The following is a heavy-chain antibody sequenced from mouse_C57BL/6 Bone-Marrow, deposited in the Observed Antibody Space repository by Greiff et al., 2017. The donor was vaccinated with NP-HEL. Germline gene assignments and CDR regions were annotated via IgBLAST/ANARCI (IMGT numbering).Heavy chain of an antibody. J-gene: IGHJ3*01. D-gene: IGHD1-1*01. CDR3: ARGEIYYYGSSYPAWFAY. V-gene: IGHV1-37*01. CDR1: GYSFTGYF. CDR2: INPYNGDT. Sequence: EVKLMESGPELVKPGASVKISCKASGYSFTGYFMNWVKQSHGKSLEWIGRINPYNGDTFYNQKFKGKATLTVDKSSSTAHMELLSLTSEDFAVYYCARGEIYYYGSSYPAWFAYWGQGTLVTVSA.